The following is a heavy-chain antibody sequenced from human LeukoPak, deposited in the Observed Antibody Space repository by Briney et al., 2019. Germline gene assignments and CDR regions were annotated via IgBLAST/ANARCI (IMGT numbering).Heavy chain of an antibody. J-gene: IGHJ6*02. Sequence: GRSLRPSCAASGFTFSSYGMHWVRQAPGKGLEWVAVIWYDGSNKYYADSVKGRFTISRDNSKNTLYLQMNSLRAEDTAVYYCARASSGWYGYYYGMDVWGQGTTVTVSS. V-gene: IGHV3-33*01. CDR2: IWYDGSNK. CDR1: GFTFSSYG. CDR3: ARASSGWYGYYYGMDV. D-gene: IGHD6-13*01.